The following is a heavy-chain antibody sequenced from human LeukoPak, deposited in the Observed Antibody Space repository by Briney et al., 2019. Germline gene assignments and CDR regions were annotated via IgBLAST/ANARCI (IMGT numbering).Heavy chain of an antibody. CDR1: GFTFSDYY. J-gene: IGHJ5*02. V-gene: IGHV3-11*01. D-gene: IGHD6-13*01. Sequence: GGSLRLSCAASGFTFSDYYMSWIRQAPGKGLEWVSYISSSGSTIYYADSVKGRFTISRDNAKNPLYLQMNSLRAEDTAVYYCARPRSSSFWFDPWGQGTLVTVSS. CDR3: ARPRSSSFWFDP. CDR2: ISSSGSTI.